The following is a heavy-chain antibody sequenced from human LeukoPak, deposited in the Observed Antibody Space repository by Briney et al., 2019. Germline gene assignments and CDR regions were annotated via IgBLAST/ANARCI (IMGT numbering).Heavy chain of an antibody. D-gene: IGHD3-22*01. CDR2: INPNSGGT. Sequence: ASVTVSCKASGYTFTGYYMHWVRQAPGQGLEWMGWINPNSGGTNYAKKFQGRIIMTRDTSISTAYMELSRLSSDDTAVYYCARDPYYYDSSGYYSDWFDPWGQGTLVTVSS. CDR3: ARDPYYYDSSGYYSDWFDP. CDR1: GYTFTGYY. V-gene: IGHV1-2*02. J-gene: IGHJ5*02.